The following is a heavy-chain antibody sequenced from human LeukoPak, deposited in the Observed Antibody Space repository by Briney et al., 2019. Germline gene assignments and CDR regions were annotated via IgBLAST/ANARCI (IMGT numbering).Heavy chain of an antibody. CDR3: ARRAGAYSHPYDY. D-gene: IGHD4/OR15-4a*01. J-gene: IGHJ4*02. V-gene: IGHV3-21*04. CDR1: GFTFSSYS. CDR2: ISSSSSYI. Sequence: AGGSLRLSRAASGFTFSSYSMNWVRQAPGKGLEWVSSISSSSSYIYYADSVKGRFTISRDNAKNSLYLQMNSLRAEDTAVYYCARRAGAYSHPYDYWGQGTLVTVSS.